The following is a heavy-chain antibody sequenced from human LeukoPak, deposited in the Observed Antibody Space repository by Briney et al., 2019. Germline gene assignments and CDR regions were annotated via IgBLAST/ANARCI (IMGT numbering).Heavy chain of an antibody. CDR2: INPSGGST. CDR3: ARGPPAVAATEDWFDP. CDR1: GYTFTSYY. J-gene: IGHJ5*02. Sequence: ASVKVSCKASGYTFTSYYMHWVRQAPGQGLEWMGIINPSGGSTNYAQKFQGRVTMTRDTSTSTVYMELSSLRSEDTAVYYCARGPPAVAATEDWFDPWGQGTLVTVSS. D-gene: IGHD6-19*01. V-gene: IGHV1-46*01.